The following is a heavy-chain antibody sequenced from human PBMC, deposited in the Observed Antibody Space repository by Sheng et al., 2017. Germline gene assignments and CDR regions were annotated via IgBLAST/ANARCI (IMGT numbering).Heavy chain of an antibody. J-gene: IGHJ4*02. D-gene: IGHD1-26*01. CDR1: GFTFSNFA. CDR3: AQPYSEFHGGGIDY. Sequence: EVQLLESGGGLVQPGGSLRLSCAASGFTFSNFAMTWVRQAPGKGLEWVSTITGGGGSTYYADSVKGRFTISRDNSKNTLYLQMNSLRAEDTAVYFCAQPYSEFHGGGIDYVGPGERWSPSPQ. V-gene: IGHV3-23*01. CDR2: ITGGGGST.